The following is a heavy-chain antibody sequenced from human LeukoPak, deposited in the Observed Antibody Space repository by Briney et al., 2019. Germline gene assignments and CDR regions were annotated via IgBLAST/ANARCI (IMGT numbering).Heavy chain of an antibody. V-gene: IGHV3-7*01. J-gene: IGHJ5*02. CDR2: IKQDGSEK. CDR1: GFTFSSYW. CDR3: AREVNYYDSSGDNWFDP. D-gene: IGHD3-22*01. Sequence: GGSLRLSCAASGFTFSSYWMSWVRQAPGKGLEWVANIKQDGSEKYYVDSVKGRFTIPRDNAKNSLYLQMNSLRAEDTAVYYCAREVNYYDSSGDNWFDPGGQGTLVTVSS.